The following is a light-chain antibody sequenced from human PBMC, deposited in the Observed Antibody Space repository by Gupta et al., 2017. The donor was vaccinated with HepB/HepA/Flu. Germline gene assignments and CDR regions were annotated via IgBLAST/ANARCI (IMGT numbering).Light chain of an antibody. V-gene: IGLV2-23*02. J-gene: IGLJ2*01. CDR3: SSVARSNSPPFSVV. CDR2: EFI. CDR1: RSDVGSYNL. Sequence: QSARTHPASVSVSPGQSNTISCSVTRSDVGSYNLVSWYQQPPGKDPKPMIYEFINRPSGVSPRFSGSTSGTAASLTISRIQSEDEADYDCSSVARSNSPPFSVVFGTGTKLTVL.